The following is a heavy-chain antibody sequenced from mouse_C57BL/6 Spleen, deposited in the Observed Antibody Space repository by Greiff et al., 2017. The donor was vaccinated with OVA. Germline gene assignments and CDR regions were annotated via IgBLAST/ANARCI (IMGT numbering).Heavy chain of an antibody. CDR1: GYAFSSYW. V-gene: IGHV1-80*01. D-gene: IGHD4-1*01. J-gene: IGHJ4*01. Sequence: VKLQQSGAELVKPGASVKISCKASGYAFSSYWMNWVKQRPGKGLEWIGQIYPGDGDTNYNGKFKGKATLTADKSSSTAYMQLSSLTSEDSAVYFCARANPHYYAMDYWGQGTSVTVSS. CDR3: ARANPHYYAMDY. CDR2: IYPGDGDT.